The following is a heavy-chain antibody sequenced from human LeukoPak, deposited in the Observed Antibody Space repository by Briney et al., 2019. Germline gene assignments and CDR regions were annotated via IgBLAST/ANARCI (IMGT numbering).Heavy chain of an antibody. CDR1: GYSFANYW. V-gene: IGHV5-10-1*01. J-gene: IGHJ4*02. CDR3: ARPDCSGGNCYLLTY. Sequence: KCGESLKISCKGSGYSFANYWISWVRQMPGKGREWMGRIDPSDSYTDYSPSFQGHVTISADKSISTAYLQWNSLKASDTAVYYCARPDCSGGNCYLLTYWGQGSLVTVSS. CDR2: IDPSDSYT. D-gene: IGHD2-15*01.